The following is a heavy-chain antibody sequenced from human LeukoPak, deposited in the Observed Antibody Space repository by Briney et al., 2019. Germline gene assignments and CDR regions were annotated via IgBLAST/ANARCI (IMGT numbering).Heavy chain of an antibody. D-gene: IGHD3-9*01. CDR3: ARGNYDILTGYYPAYAFDI. CDR1: GGSFSGYY. V-gene: IGHV4-34*01. Sequence: SETLSLTCAVYGGSFSGYYWSWIRQPPGKGLEWIGQINHSGSPNYNPSLKSRVTISVDASKNQFSLKLTSVTAADTAVYYCARGNYDILTGYYPAYAFDIWGQGTMVTVSS. CDR2: INHSGSP. J-gene: IGHJ3*02.